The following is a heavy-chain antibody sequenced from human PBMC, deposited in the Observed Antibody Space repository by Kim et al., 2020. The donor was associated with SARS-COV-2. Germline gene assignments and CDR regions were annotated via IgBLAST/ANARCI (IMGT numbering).Heavy chain of an antibody. V-gene: IGHV1-46*01. CDR3: AREENSFDY. Sequence: GGTSDAPKFQGRVTVTRDTSTSTVYMELSSLRSEDTAVYYCAREENSFDYWGQGTLVTVSS. J-gene: IGHJ4*02. D-gene: IGHD1-26*01. CDR2: GGT.